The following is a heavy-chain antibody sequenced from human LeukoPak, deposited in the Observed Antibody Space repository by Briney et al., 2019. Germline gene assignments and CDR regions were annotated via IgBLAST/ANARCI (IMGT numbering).Heavy chain of an antibody. J-gene: IGHJ4*02. Sequence: PGRSLRFSCAASGFTFSSYGMHWVRQAPGKGLEWVAVISYDGSNKYYADSVKGRFTISRDNSKNTLYLQMNSLRAEDTAVYYCAKVSTTVTTMYYFDYWGQGTLVTVSS. CDR2: ISYDGSNK. CDR3: AKVSTTVTTMYYFDY. V-gene: IGHV3-30*18. D-gene: IGHD4-17*01. CDR1: GFTFSSYG.